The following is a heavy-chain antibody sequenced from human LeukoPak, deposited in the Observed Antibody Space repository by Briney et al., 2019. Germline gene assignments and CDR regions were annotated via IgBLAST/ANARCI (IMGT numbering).Heavy chain of an antibody. Sequence: SVKVSCKSSGGTFSSYTISWVRQAPGQGMEWVGRIIPIFGTANYAQKFQGGVTITTDESTSTAYMELSSLRSEDTAVYYCARDRDDYLSVNWFDPWGQGTLVTVSS. D-gene: IGHD4-11*01. CDR2: IIPIFGTA. CDR1: GGTFSSYT. V-gene: IGHV1-69*05. J-gene: IGHJ5*02. CDR3: ARDRDDYLSVNWFDP.